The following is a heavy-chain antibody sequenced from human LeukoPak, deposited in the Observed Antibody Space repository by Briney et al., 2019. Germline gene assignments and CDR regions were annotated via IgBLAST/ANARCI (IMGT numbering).Heavy chain of an antibody. CDR2: ISWNSGSI. CDR3: AKDLYSGYDSAFDY. J-gene: IGHJ4*02. D-gene: IGHD5-12*01. V-gene: IGHV3-9*01. CDR1: GFTFDDYA. Sequence: GGSLRLSCAASGFTFDDYAMHWVRQAPGKGLEWVSGISWNSGSIGYADSVKGRFAISRDNAKNSLYLQMNSLRAEDTALYYCAKDLYSGYDSAFDYWGQGTLVTVSS.